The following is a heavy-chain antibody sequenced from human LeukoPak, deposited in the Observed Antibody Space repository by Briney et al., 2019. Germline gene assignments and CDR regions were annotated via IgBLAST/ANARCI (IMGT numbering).Heavy chain of an antibody. V-gene: IGHV1-69*06. CDR3: ARETSQKGAHYMDV. D-gene: IGHD3-16*01. Sequence: SVKVSCKASGGTFSSYAINWVRQAPGQGLEWMGGIIPIFGTANYAQKSQGRATITADKSTSTAYMELSSLRSEDTAVYYCARETSQKGAHYMDVWGKGTTVTISS. CDR1: GGTFSSYA. CDR2: IIPIFGTA. J-gene: IGHJ6*03.